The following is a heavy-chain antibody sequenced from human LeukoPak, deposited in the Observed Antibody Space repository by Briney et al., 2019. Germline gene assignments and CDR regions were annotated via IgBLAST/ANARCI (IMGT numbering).Heavy chain of an antibody. V-gene: IGHV3-9*01. J-gene: IGHJ4*02. CDR2: ISWNSANV. D-gene: IGHD3-22*01. CDR1: GFTFSDFW. CDR3: ARGSGYSPLFDC. Sequence: GGSLRLSCAASGFTFSDFWMHWVRQAPGKGLEWVSGISWNSANVAYADSVKGRFTISRDNARNSLYLQMNSLRPEDTALYYCARGSGYSPLFDCWGQGTLVTVSS.